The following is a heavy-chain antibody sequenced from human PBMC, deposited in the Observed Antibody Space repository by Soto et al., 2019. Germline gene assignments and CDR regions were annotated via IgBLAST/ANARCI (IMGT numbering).Heavy chain of an antibody. J-gene: IGHJ4*02. CDR2: IGTAGDT. CDR1: GFTFSNFD. Sequence: EVQLVESGGGLVQPGGSLRLSCAASGFTFSNFDMHWVXXXXXXXLEWVSAIGTAGDTYYPGSVKGRFTISRENAKNSXXXXXXXXXXXXXXXXXXXXXXXXXXXLVDYWGQGTLVTVSS. CDR3: XXXXXXXXXLVDY. V-gene: IGHV3-13*04.